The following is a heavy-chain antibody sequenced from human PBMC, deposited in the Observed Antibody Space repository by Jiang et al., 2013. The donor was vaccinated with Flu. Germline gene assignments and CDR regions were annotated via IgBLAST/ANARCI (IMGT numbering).Heavy chain of an antibody. CDR1: GGSVSSESYY. CDR3: ARVARLTGAVTHDAFDI. V-gene: IGHV4-61*01. Sequence: SLTCTVSGGSVSSESYYWSWIRQPPGKGLKWIAYIYYSGNTNYNPSLKSRVTISVDTSKNQLSLKVTSVTAADTAVYYCARVARLTGAVTHDAFDIWGQGTMVIVSS. J-gene: IGHJ3*02. D-gene: IGHD3-16*01. CDR2: IYYSGNT.